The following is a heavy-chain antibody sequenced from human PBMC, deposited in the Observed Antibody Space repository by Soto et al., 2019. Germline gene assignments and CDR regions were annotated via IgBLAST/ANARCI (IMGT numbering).Heavy chain of an antibody. CDR2: ISTYNSRT. D-gene: IGHD2-2*02. V-gene: IGHV1-18*04. J-gene: IGHJ6*02. CDR3: ARARYCASPSCYTHYYYGMDT. CDR1: GYTFTSHG. Sequence: QDQLVQSGAEVKKPGASVKISCEASGYTFTSHGISWVRQAPGQGLEWLGWISTYNSRTHYAQKVHGRVTMTTETSPRTAYLDLRSLTFDAPAVYYCARARYCASPSCYTHYYYGMDTWGQGTTVTVSS.